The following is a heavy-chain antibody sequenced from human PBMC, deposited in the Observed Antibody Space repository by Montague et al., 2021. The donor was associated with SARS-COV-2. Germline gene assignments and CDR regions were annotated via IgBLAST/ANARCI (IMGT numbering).Heavy chain of an antibody. CDR2: IYYSGST. J-gene: IGHJ4*02. Sequence: SETLSLTCTVSGGSISSSSYFWGWIRQPPGKGLVWIGSIYYSGSTYYNPSLKSRVTISVDTSKNQFSLKLSSVTAADTAVYYCARAFIAAAGTTSFDYWGQGTLVTVSS. V-gene: IGHV4-39*01. CDR3: ARAFIAAAGTTSFDY. D-gene: IGHD6-13*01. CDR1: GGSISSSSYF.